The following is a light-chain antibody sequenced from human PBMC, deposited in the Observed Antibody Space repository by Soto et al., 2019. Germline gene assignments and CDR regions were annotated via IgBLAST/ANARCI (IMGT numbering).Light chain of an antibody. CDR1: QSVSSS. Sequence: EIVMTQSPATLSVSPGERATLSCRASQSVSSSLACYQQKPGQAPRLLIYGASTRATGIPARFSGSGSETEFTLTVSRLQSEHFAVYYCQQYNNWWTFGQGTKVEIK. V-gene: IGKV3-15*01. J-gene: IGKJ1*01. CDR2: GAS. CDR3: QQYNNWWT.